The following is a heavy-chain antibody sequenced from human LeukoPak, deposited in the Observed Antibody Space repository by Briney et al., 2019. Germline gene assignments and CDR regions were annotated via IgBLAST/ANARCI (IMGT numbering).Heavy chain of an antibody. CDR3: ARHHYYDPPNWFDP. V-gene: IGHV4-34*01. Sequence: GSLRLSCAASGFMFSTYAMSWIRQPPGKGLEGIGEINHSGSTNYNPSLKSRVTISVDTSKNQFSLKLSSVTAADTAVYYCARHHYYDPPNWFDPWGQGTLVTVSS. D-gene: IGHD3-22*01. J-gene: IGHJ5*02. CDR1: GFMFSTYA. CDR2: INHSGST.